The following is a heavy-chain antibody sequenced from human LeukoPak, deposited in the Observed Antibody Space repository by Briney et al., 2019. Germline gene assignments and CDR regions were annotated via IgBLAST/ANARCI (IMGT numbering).Heavy chain of an antibody. Sequence: GGSLRLSCAASGFTLTSYAMHWVRQAPGKGLEWVAIISYDGSNKYSADSVKGRFTISRDISKNTLYLEMNSLRADDTAVYHCARGGLHCSSSSCFSRADYWGQGTLVTVSS. CDR2: ISYDGSNK. V-gene: IGHV3-30-3*01. CDR3: ARGGLHCSSSSCFSRADY. CDR1: GFTLTSYA. J-gene: IGHJ4*02. D-gene: IGHD2-15*01.